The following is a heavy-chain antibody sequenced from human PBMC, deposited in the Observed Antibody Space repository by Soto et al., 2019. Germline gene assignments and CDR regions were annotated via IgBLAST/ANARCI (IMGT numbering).Heavy chain of an antibody. D-gene: IGHD3-22*01. CDR2: MTGSGGVT. Sequence: EVQLLESGGDLVQPGGSLRLSCAASGFIFSSYGMSWVRQAPGKGLEWVSAMTGSGGVTYYADSVKGRFTISRDNSKNTLHLQMNGLRADDTAVYYCAKRGGTSGYYPWDYWGQGILVTVSS. CDR3: AKRGGTSGYYPWDY. J-gene: IGHJ4*02. V-gene: IGHV3-23*01. CDR1: GFIFSSYG.